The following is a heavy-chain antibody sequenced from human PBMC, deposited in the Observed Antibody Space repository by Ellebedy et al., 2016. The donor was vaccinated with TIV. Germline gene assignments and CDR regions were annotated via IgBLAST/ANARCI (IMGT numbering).Heavy chain of an antibody. CDR2: INPSGGST. CDR3: ARGTRIQLWSSRPYYFDY. Sequence: ASVKVSXXASGYTFTSYYMHWVRQAPGQGLEWMGIINPSGGSTSYAQKFQGRVTMTRDTSISTAYMELSRLRSDDTAVYYCARGTRIQLWSSRPYYFDYWGQGTLGHRLL. J-gene: IGHJ4*02. V-gene: IGHV1-46*01. D-gene: IGHD5-18*01. CDR1: GYTFTSYY.